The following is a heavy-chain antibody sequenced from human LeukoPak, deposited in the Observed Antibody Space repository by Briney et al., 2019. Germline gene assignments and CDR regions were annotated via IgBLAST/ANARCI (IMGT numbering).Heavy chain of an antibody. CDR2: ISSSSSTI. J-gene: IGHJ6*03. CDR1: GFTFSSYS. CDR3: ARVGTPYYYYYYMDV. V-gene: IGHV3-48*01. Sequence: GGSLRLSCAASGFTFSSYSMNWVRQAPGKGLEWVSYISSSSSTIYYVDSVKGRFTISRDNAKNSLYLQMNSLRAEDTAVYYCARVGTPYYYYYYMDVWGKGTTVAVSS. D-gene: IGHD2-15*01.